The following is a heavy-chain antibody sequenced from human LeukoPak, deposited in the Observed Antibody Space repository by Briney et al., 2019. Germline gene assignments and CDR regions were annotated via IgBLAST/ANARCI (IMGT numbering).Heavy chain of an antibody. CDR2: IKSKTDGGTT. CDR1: GFTFSNAW. D-gene: IGHD3-22*01. V-gene: IGHV3-15*01. J-gene: IGHJ4*02. Sequence: GGSLRLSCAASGFTFSNAWMSWVRQAPGKGLEWVGCIKSKTDGGTTDYAAPVKGRFTISRDDSKNTLYLQMNSLKTEDTAVYYCTTEISSGYSYGFDYWGQGTLVTVSS. CDR3: TTEISSGYSYGFDY.